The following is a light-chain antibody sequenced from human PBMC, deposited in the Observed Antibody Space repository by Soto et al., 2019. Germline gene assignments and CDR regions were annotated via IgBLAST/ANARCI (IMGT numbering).Light chain of an antibody. V-gene: IGLV2-14*01. Sequence: QSALTQPASVSGSPGQSITISYTGTSSDVGGYNYVSWYQQHPGKAPKLMIYVVSNRPSGVSNRFSGSKSGNTASLTISGLQAEDEADYYCSSYTSSSTRVFGGGTKLIVL. J-gene: IGLJ3*02. CDR3: SSYTSSSTRV. CDR2: VVS. CDR1: SSDVGGYNY.